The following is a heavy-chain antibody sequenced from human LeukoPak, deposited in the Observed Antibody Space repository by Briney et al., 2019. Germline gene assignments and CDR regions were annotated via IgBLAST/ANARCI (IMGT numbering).Heavy chain of an antibody. CDR1: GYSFTSYW. J-gene: IGHJ4*02. CDR3: ARRQYSSSWYFPFDY. Sequence: GEPLKISCKGSGYSFTSYWIGWVRQMPGKGLEWMGIIYPGDSDTRYSPSFQGQVTISADKSISTAYLQWSSLKASDTAMYYCARRQYSSSWYFPFDYWGQGTLVTVSS. V-gene: IGHV5-51*01. CDR2: IYPGDSDT. D-gene: IGHD6-13*01.